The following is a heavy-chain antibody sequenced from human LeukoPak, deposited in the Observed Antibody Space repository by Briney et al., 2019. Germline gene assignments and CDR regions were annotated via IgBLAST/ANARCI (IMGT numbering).Heavy chain of an antibody. CDR3: ARDLGTTAMVNYDAFDI. CDR2: IIDTGKT. Sequence: ASETLSLTCTVSGGSIGGADYYWSWIRQPPGKGLEWIGYIIDTGKTDYNPSLKSRVTISVDTSKNQFSLKVSSVTAADTAVYYCARDLGTTAMVNYDAFDIWGQGTMVTVSS. J-gene: IGHJ3*02. V-gene: IGHV4-30-4*01. D-gene: IGHD5-18*01. CDR1: GGSIGGADYY.